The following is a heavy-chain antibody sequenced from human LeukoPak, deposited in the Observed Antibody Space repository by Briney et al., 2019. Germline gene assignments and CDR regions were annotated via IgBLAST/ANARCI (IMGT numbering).Heavy chain of an antibody. CDR2: ISAYNGNT. CDR3: ARGEYYDILTGYFYFDY. V-gene: IGHV1-18*01. CDR1: GYTFTSYG. D-gene: IGHD3-9*01. Sequence: GASVKVSCKASGYTFTSYGISWVRQAPGQGLEWMGWISAYNGNTNYAQKLQGRATMTTDTSTSTAYMELRSLRSDDTAVYYCARGEYYDILTGYFYFDYWGQGTLVTVSS. J-gene: IGHJ4*02.